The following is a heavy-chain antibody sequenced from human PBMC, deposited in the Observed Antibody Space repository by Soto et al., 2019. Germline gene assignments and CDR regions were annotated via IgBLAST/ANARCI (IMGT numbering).Heavy chain of an antibody. CDR3: ARGEYDSSGLYSWAPLGFDV. CDR1: GGSFTDYY. V-gene: IGHV4-34*01. CDR2: INHSASS. D-gene: IGHD3-22*01. J-gene: IGHJ6*02. Sequence: QVQLRQWGAGLLKPSETLVLTCAVSGGSFTDYYWGWIRQSPGKGLEWIGEINHSASSTYNPSLASRVTILVDTSKKQFSLRLTSVTAEDTAMYYCARGEYDSSGLYSWAPLGFDVWGQGTTVTVSS.